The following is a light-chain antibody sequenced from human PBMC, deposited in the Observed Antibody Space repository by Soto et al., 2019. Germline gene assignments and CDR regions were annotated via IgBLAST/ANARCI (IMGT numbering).Light chain of an antibody. CDR1: QSFSSGY. Sequence: EIVLTQSPGTLSLSPGERATLSCRASQSFSSGYLAWYQQKLGQAPRLLIYGASSRATGIPDRFSGSGSGTDFTLTISRLEPEDFGVYFWQHYGNTRLTFGQGTKLEIK. J-gene: IGKJ2*01. CDR2: GAS. V-gene: IGKV3-20*01. CDR3: QHYGNTRLT.